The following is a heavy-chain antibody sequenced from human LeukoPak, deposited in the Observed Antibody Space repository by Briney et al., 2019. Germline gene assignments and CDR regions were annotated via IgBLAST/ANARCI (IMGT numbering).Heavy chain of an antibody. CDR3: AKGPLIEVAGTTWDY. D-gene: IGHD6-19*01. CDR1: GFTFSSYA. Sequence: GGSLRLSCAASGFTFSSYAMSWVRQFPGKGLEWVSAISGSGVSTYYADSVKGRFTISRDNSKNTLHLQMNSLRAEDTAVYYCAKGPLIEVAGTTWDYWGQGTLVTVSS. J-gene: IGHJ4*02. CDR2: ISGSGVST. V-gene: IGHV3-23*01.